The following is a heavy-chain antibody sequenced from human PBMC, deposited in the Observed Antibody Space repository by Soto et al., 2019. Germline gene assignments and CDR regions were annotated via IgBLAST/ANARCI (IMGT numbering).Heavy chain of an antibody. V-gene: IGHV3-48*04. J-gene: IGHJ3*02. CDR3: ARYLIIPRAFDI. CDR2: ISSSSSVI. Sequence: EGQLVESGGGLVQPGGSLRLSCAVSGFTFSTYSMTWVRQAPGKGLEWVSYISSSSSVIYYADSVKGRITVSRDNAKNSLYLQMHSLRAEDTAVYYCARYLIIPRAFDIWGQVTTVTVSS. CDR1: GFTFSTYS. D-gene: IGHD2-21*01.